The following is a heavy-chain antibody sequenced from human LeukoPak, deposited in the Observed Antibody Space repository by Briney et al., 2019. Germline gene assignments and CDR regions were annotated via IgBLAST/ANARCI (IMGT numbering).Heavy chain of an antibody. J-gene: IGHJ3*02. D-gene: IGHD2-2*01. V-gene: IGHV4-61*02. CDR2: IYASGST. Sequence: PSETLSLTCTVSGGSISSGNYYWRWIRQPAGKGLEWIGRIYASGSTNYNPSLKSRVTISVDTSKKQFSLKLSSVTAADTAVYYCARVVPGYCSTTSCYDVNAFDIWGQGTRVTVSS. CDR3: ARVVPGYCSTTSCYDVNAFDI. CDR1: GGSISSGNYY.